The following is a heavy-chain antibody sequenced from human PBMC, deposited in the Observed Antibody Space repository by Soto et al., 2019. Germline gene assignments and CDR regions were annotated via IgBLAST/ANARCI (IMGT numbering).Heavy chain of an antibody. Sequence: ASVKVSCKASGYTFTSYAMHWVRQAPGQRLEWMGWINAGNGNTKYSQKFQGRVTITRDTSASTAYMELSSLRSEDTAVYYCASGDSSGYGSDYWGQGTLVTVSS. CDR1: GYTFTSYA. D-gene: IGHD3-22*01. J-gene: IGHJ4*02. CDR3: ASGDSSGYGSDY. CDR2: INAGNGNT. V-gene: IGHV1-3*01.